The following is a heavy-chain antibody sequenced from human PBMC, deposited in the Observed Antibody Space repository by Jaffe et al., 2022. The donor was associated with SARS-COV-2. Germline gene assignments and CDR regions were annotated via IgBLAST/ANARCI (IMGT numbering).Heavy chain of an antibody. Sequence: QVQLQQWGAGVLKPSETLSLTCTVYGGSFSGYYWNWVRQPPGKGLEWVGEISQDEGTNYNPSLKSRVTVSLDTSKNQFSLRLTSVTAADTAIYYCATGSDPYKVHHWGQGALVTVSS. CDR2: ISQDEGT. V-gene: IGHV4-34*01. CDR3: ATGSDPYKVHH. CDR1: GGSFSGYY. J-gene: IGHJ1*01. D-gene: IGHD1-1*01.